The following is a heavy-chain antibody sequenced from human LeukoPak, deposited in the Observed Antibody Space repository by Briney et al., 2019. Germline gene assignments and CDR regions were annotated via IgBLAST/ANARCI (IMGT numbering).Heavy chain of an antibody. Sequence: GASVKVSCKASGYTFTGYFMHWVRQAPGQGLAWIGWINPNSGGTNYAQKFQGRVTMTRDTSISTAYMELSRLRSDDTAVYYCARVNIWSGSYYMDVWGKGTTVTVSS. CDR1: GYTFTGYF. CDR2: INPNSGGT. CDR3: ARVNIWSGSYYMDV. J-gene: IGHJ6*03. D-gene: IGHD3-3*01. V-gene: IGHV1-2*02.